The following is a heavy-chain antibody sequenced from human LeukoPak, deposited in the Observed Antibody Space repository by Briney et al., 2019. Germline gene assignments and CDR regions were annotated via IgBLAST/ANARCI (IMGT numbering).Heavy chain of an antibody. CDR1: GYTFTSYD. J-gene: IGHJ4*02. D-gene: IGHD3-10*01. V-gene: IGHV1-8*01. CDR3: ARAEDLVREVPDFDY. Sequence: GASVKVSCKASGYTFTSYDINWVRQATGQGLEWMGWMNPNSGNTGYAQKFQGRVSMTRNTSISTAYMELSSLRSEDTAVYYCARAEDLVREVPDFDYWGQGTLVTVSS. CDR2: MNPNSGNT.